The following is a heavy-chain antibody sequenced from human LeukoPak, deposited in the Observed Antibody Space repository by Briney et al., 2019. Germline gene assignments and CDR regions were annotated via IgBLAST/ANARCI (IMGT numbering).Heavy chain of an antibody. CDR2: IVPVVDTT. CDR3: AKARYIGAAAGTLWFDL. J-gene: IGHJ5*02. V-gene: IGHV1-69*04. D-gene: IGHD6-13*01. CDR1: GGAFRSFA. Sequence: SVKVSCKASGGAFRSFAISWLRQAPGQGLEWLGRIVPVVDTTNYAQKFQGRVTITADKSSGTAYMELSSLESGDTAVYYCAKARYIGAAAGTLWFDLWGQGTLVTVSS.